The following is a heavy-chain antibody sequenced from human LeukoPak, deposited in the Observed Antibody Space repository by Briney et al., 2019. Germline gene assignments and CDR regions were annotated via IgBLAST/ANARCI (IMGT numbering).Heavy chain of an antibody. CDR2: IYTSGST. J-gene: IGHJ6*03. CDR1: GGSISGGSYY. Sequence: PSQTLSLTCTVSGGSISGGSYYWSWIRQPAEKGLEWIGRIYTSGSTNYNPSLKSRVTISVDASKNQFSLKLSSVTAADTAVYYCARDRAGYNWGYYYYMDVWGKGTTVTVSS. V-gene: IGHV4-61*02. D-gene: IGHD5-24*01. CDR3: ARDRAGYNWGYYYYMDV.